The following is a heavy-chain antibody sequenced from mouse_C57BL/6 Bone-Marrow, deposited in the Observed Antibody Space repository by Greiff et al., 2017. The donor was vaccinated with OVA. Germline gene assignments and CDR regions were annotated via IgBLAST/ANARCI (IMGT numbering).Heavy chain of an antibody. Sequence: EVQLQQSGPGLVKPSQSLSLTCSVTGYSITSGYSWNWIRQFPGNKLEWMGYISYDGSNNYNPSLKNRISITLDTSKNPFFLKVNSVTTEDTATYYCAKRPPHYYGSSHWYCDVWGTGTTVTVSS. CDR3: AKRPPHYYGSSHWYCDV. CDR2: ISYDGSN. J-gene: IGHJ1*03. V-gene: IGHV3-6*01. CDR1: GYSITSGYS. D-gene: IGHD1-1*01.